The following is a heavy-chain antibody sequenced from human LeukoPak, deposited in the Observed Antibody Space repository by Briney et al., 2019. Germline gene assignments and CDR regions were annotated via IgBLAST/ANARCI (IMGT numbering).Heavy chain of an antibody. CDR2: INHSGST. D-gene: IGHD3-3*01. V-gene: IGHV4-34*01. Sequence: PSETLSLTCAVYGGSFSGYYWSWIRQPPGKGLEWIGEINHSGSTNYNPSLKSRVTISVDTSKNQFSLKLSSVTAADTAVYYCARGRYYDFWSGYYRGYYFDYWGQGTLVTVSS. CDR3: ARGRYYDFWSGYYRGYYFDY. J-gene: IGHJ4*02. CDR1: GGSFSGYY.